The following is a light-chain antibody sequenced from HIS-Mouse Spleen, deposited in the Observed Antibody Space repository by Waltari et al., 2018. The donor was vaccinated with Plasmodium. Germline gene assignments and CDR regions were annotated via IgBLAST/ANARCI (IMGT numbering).Light chain of an antibody. Sequence: DIQMTQSPSSLSASVGDRVTITGRARQSIRSSLNWYQQKPGKAPKLLIYAASSVQSGVPSRFSGSGSGTDFTLTISSLQPEDFATYYCQQSYSTPGTFGEGTKVEI. V-gene: IGKV1-39*01. CDR3: QQSYSTPGT. J-gene: IGKJ4*01. CDR2: AAS. CDR1: QSIRSS.